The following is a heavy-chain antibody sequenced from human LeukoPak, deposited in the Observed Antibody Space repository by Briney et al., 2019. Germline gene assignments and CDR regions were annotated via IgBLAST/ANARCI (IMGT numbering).Heavy chain of an antibody. CDR3: ARGSSRSPRDAFDI. CDR1: GYTFTSYG. CDR2: ISAYNGNT. V-gene: IGHV1-18*01. J-gene: IGHJ3*02. Sequence: GASVKVSCKASGYTFTSYGISWVRQAPGQGLEWMGWISAYNGNTNYAQKLQGRVTMTTDTSTSTAYMELSSLKSEDTAVYYCARGSSRSPRDAFDIWGQGTMVTVSS.